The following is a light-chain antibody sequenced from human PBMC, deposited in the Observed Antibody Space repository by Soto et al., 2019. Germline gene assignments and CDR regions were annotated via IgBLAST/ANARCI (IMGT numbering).Light chain of an antibody. CDR3: SSYTTSNTRQIV. CDR2: DVS. Sequence: QSELTQPASVSGSPGQSITISCTGTSSDAGGYNYVSWYQHHPGKAPKLIIYDVSNRPSGVSIRFSGSKSDNTASLTISGLQPEDEADYHCSSYTTSNTRQIVFGTGTKVTVL. J-gene: IGLJ1*01. CDR1: SSDAGGYNY. V-gene: IGLV2-14*03.